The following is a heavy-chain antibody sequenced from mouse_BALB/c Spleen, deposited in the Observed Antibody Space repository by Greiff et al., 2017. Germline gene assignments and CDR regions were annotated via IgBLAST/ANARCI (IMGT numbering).Heavy chain of an antibody. CDR2: ISSGSSTI. CDR1: GFTFSSFG. J-gene: IGHJ4*01. D-gene: IGHD2-3*01. CDR3: ARRWEGAMDY. Sequence: EVMLVESGGGLVQPGGSRKLSCAASGFTFSSFGMHWVRQAPEKGLEWVAYISSGSSTIYYPDTVKGRFTISRDNPKNTLFLQMTSLRSEDTAMYYCARRWEGAMDYWGQGTSVTVSS. V-gene: IGHV5-17*02.